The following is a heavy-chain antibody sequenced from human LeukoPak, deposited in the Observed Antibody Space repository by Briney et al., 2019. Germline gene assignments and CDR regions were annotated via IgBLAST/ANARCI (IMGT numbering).Heavy chain of an antibody. CDR3: ARMYFGDYKDMDV. CDR1: GFSLLTSGVS. D-gene: IGHD3-10*01. CDR2: IDWDDDK. V-gene: IGHV2-70*11. Sequence: SGPTLVEPTQTLTLTCTFSGFSLLTSGVSVTWIRQPPGRALEWLARIDWDDDKYYNTSLEARLTISKDTSKNQVILTVTDMDPVDSATYYCARMYFGDYKDMDVWGKGTTVTVSS. J-gene: IGHJ6*03.